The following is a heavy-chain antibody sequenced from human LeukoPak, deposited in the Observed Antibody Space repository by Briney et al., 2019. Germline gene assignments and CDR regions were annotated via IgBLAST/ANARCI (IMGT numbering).Heavy chain of an antibody. CDR1: GFTFSSYE. Sequence: GGSLRLSCAASGFTFSSYEMSWVRQAPGKGLEWVSFISNGGSTIYYADSVKGRFTISRDNAKNSLYLQMNSLRAEDTAVYYCARRRIGGYFDYWGQGTLVTVSS. D-gene: IGHD4-23*01. CDR3: ARRRIGGYFDY. J-gene: IGHJ4*02. CDR2: ISNGGSTI. V-gene: IGHV3-48*03.